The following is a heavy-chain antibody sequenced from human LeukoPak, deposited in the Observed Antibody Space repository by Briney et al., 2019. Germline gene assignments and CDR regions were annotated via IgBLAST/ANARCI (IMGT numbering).Heavy chain of an antibody. CDR1: GGSIRSSYYY. D-gene: IGHD5-12*01. Sequence: SETLSLTCTVSGGSIRSSYYYWGWISQPPGKGLEWIGSNYDSGSTYYNPSLKSRVTISVDTSKNQFSLKLNSVTAADTAVYYCARGRLWWLPGYFDYWGQGTLVTVSS. V-gene: IGHV4-39*01. CDR3: ARGRLWWLPGYFDY. J-gene: IGHJ4*02. CDR2: NYDSGST.